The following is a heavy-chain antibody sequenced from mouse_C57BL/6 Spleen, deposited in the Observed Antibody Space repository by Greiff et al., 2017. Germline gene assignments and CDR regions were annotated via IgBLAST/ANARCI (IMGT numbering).Heavy chain of an antibody. V-gene: IGHV1-54*01. D-gene: IGHD2-5*01. CDR3: ARGESNSFAY. Sequence: QVQLQQSGAELVRPGTSVKVSCKASGYAFTNYLIEWVKQRPGQGLEWIGVINPGSGGTNYNEKFKGKATLTADKSSSTAYMQLSSLTSEDSAVYFCARGESNSFAYWGQGTLVTVSA. CDR2: INPGSGGT. J-gene: IGHJ3*01. CDR1: GYAFTNYL.